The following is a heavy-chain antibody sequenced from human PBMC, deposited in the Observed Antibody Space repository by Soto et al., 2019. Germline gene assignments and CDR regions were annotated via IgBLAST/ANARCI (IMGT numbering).Heavy chain of an antibody. V-gene: IGHV3-64D*08. CDR1: GFTFSSYA. Sequence: GGFLRLSCSASGFTFSSYAMHWVRQAPGKGLEYVSAISSNGGSTYYADSVKGRFTISRDNSKNTLYLQMSSLRAEDTAVYYCVKDVGDSDYYFDYWGQGTLVTVSS. J-gene: IGHJ4*02. CDR3: VKDVGDSDYYFDY. CDR2: ISSNGGST. D-gene: IGHD2-21*01.